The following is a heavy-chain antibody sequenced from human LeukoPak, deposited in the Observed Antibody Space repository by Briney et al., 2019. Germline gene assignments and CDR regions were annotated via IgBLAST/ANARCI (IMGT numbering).Heavy chain of an antibody. CDR3: TTVFGIAAAGIVDYYYYMDV. Sequence: PGGSLRLSCAASGFTFSNAWMSWVRQAPGKGLEWVGRIKSKTDGGTADYAAPVKGRFTISRDDSKNTLYLQMNSLKTEDTAVYYCTTVFGIAAAGIVDYYYYMDVWGKGTTVTVSS. D-gene: IGHD6-13*01. CDR2: IKSKTDGGTA. V-gene: IGHV3-15*01. J-gene: IGHJ6*03. CDR1: GFTFSNAW.